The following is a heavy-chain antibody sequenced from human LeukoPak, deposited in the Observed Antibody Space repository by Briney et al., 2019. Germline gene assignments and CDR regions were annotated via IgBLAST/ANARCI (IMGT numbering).Heavy chain of an antibody. CDR1: GGSISSSNW. CDR3: ARDGSNYYDSSGYISNWFDP. V-gene: IGHV4-4*02. D-gene: IGHD3-22*01. CDR2: IHHSGSV. Sequence: SGTLSLTCAVFGGSISSSNWWSWVRQPPGKGLEWVAEIHHSGSVNYNPSLKSRVTISVDTSKNQFSLKLSSVTAADTAVYYCARDGSNYYDSSGYISNWFDPWGQGTLVTVSS. J-gene: IGHJ5*02.